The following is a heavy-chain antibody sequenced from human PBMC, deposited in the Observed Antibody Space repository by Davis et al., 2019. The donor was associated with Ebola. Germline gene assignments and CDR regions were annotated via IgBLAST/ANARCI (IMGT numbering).Heavy chain of an antibody. CDR1: GFSLINARMA. CDR2: IYSNDEK. D-gene: IGHD6-19*01. J-gene: IGHJ6*02. CDR3: ARIRSSGWNYYYYGMDV. V-gene: IGHV2-26*01. Sequence: SGPPLPQLTETLTLPCPCSGFSLINARMAVSWIRQPPGKALEWLAHIYSNDEKSYSTSLKSRLTTSKDTSTSQVVLTMTNMDPVDTATYYCARIRSSGWNYYYYGMDVWGQGTTVTVSS.